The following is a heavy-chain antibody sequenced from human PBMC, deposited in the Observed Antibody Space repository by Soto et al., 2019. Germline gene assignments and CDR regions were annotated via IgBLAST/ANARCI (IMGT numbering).Heavy chain of an antibody. CDR3: AREVLMCSSNSCYRYFDY. CDR2: IIPIFGTA. D-gene: IGHD2-2*02. V-gene: IGHV1-69*01. J-gene: IGHJ4*02. Sequence: QVQLVQSGAEVKKPGSSVKVSCKASGGTFSSYAISWVRQAPGQGLECMGGIIPIFGTANYAQKFQGRVTITADESTSTAYMELSSLRSEDTAVYYCAREVLMCSSNSCYRYFDYWGQGTLVTVSS. CDR1: GGTFSSYA.